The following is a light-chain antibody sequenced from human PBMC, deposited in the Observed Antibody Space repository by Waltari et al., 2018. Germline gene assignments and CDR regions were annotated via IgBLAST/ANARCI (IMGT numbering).Light chain of an antibody. J-gene: IGLJ1*01. V-gene: IGLV2-14*01. CDR3: GSYTSSSSSLYV. CDR2: GVT. CDR1: SSDFGDYKY. Sequence: QSALTQPASLPGSPGQSITISCTGTSSDFGDYKYVSWYQQYPGKAPNVIIYGVTNRPSGVSTRFSGSKSGNTASLTISGLQTDDEADYYCGSYTSSSSSLYVFGAGTKVTVL.